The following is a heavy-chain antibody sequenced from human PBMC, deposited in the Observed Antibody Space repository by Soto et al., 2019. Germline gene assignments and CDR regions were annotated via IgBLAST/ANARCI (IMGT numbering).Heavy chain of an antibody. CDR3: ARGTGPRDSSTLVYYYYYYMDV. J-gene: IGHJ6*03. CDR1: GGSFSGYY. Sequence: SETLSLTCAVYGGSFSGYYWSWIRQPPGKGLEWMGEINHSGSTNYNPSLKSRATISVDTSKNQFSLKLSSVTDADTAVYYCARGTGPRDSSTLVYYYYYYMDVWGKGTTVTVSS. CDR2: INHSGST. V-gene: IGHV4-34*01. D-gene: IGHD6-19*01.